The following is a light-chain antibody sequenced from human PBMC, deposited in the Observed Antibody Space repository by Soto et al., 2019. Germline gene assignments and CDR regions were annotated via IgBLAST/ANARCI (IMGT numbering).Light chain of an antibody. V-gene: IGLV2-14*01. J-gene: IGLJ2*01. CDR3: SSYTSSSTI. CDR2: DVS. Sequence: QSVLTQPASVSGSPGQSITITCTGISSDVGGYNYVSWYQQHPGKAPKLMIYDVSNRPSGVSNRFSGSKSGNTASLTISGLQAEDEADYYCSSYTSSSTIFGRGTKLTVL. CDR1: SSDVGGYNY.